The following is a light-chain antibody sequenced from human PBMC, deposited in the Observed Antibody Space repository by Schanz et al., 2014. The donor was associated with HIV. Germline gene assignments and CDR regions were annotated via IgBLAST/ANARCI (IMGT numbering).Light chain of an antibody. CDR2: EVT. CDR3: ATWDDALNAWV. CDR1: SSDVGVYNY. V-gene: IGLV2-8*01. J-gene: IGLJ3*02. Sequence: QSALTQPPSASGSLGQSVTISCTGTSSDVGVYNYVSWYQQHPGRAPKLMIYEVTKRPSGVPDRFSGSKSGNTASLTVSGLQAEDEADYYCATWDDALNAWVFGGGTKLTVL.